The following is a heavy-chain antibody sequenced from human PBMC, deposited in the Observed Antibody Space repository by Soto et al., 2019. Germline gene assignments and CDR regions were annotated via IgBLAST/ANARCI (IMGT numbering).Heavy chain of an antibody. CDR1: GGSFSGYY. CDR2: INHSGST. J-gene: IGHJ4*02. Sequence: ASETLSLTCAVYGGSFSGYYWSWIRQPPGKGLEWIGEINHSGSTNYNPSLKSRVTISVDTSKNQFSLKLSSVTAADTAVYYCALAVYYDILTGYYALDYCGQGTLVTVSA. CDR3: ALAVYYDILTGYYALDY. V-gene: IGHV4-34*01. D-gene: IGHD3-9*01.